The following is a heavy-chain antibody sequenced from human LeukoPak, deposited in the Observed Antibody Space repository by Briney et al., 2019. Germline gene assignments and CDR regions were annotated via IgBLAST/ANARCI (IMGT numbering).Heavy chain of an antibody. CDR3: ARDRGEQQWLASFDY. J-gene: IGHJ4*02. V-gene: IGHV3-48*03. Sequence: GGSLRLSCAASGLTFSSYEMNWVRQAPGKGLEWVSYIDSSGSTIYYADSVKVRFTISRDNAKNSLYLQMNSLRAKDTAVYYCARDRGEQQWLASFDYWGQGTLVTVSS. CDR1: GLTFSSYE. CDR2: IDSSGSTI. D-gene: IGHD6-19*01.